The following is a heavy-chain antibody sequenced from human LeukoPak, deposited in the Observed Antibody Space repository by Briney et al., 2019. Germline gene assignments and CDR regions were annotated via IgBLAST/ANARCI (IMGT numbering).Heavy chain of an antibody. D-gene: IGHD3-9*01. V-gene: IGHV3-23*01. J-gene: IGHJ4*02. CDR2: ISDSGGNT. CDR3: ARGDILTGYSFPYFDY. Sequence: GGSLRLSCAASGFTFSRYAMIWVRQAPGKGLEWVSFISDSGGNTYYSDSVKGRFTISRDNAKNSLYLQMDSLRVEDTAVYYCARGDILTGYSFPYFDYWGQGTLVTVSS. CDR1: GFTFSRYA.